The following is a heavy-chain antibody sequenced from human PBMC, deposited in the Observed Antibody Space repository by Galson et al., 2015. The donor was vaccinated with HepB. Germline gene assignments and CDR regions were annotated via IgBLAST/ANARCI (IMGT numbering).Heavy chain of an antibody. V-gene: IGHV5-10-1*01. J-gene: IGHJ4*02. CDR2: IDPSDSYT. D-gene: IGHD2-2*01. CDR1: GYSFTSYW. CDR3: ARLLGYCSSTSCSRDY. Sequence: QSGAEVKKPGESLRISCKGSGYSFTSYWISWVRQMPGKGLEWMGRIDPSDSYTNYSPSFQGHVTISADKSISTAYLQWSSLKASDTATYYCARLLGYCSSTSCSRDYWGQGTLVTVSS.